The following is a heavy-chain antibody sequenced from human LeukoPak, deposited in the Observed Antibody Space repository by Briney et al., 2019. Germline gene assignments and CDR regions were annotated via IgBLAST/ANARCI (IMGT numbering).Heavy chain of an antibody. CDR2: IYYSGST. V-gene: IGHV4-59*12. Sequence: SETLSLTCTVSGGSISSYYWSWIRQPPGKGLEWIGYIYYSGSTNYNPSLKSRVTISVDTSKNQFSLKLSSVTAADTAVYYCARDRIWGGYGDYHYYYYYMDVWGKGTTVTVSS. CDR3: ARDRIWGGYGDYHYYYYYMDV. CDR1: GGSISSYY. J-gene: IGHJ6*03. D-gene: IGHD4-17*01.